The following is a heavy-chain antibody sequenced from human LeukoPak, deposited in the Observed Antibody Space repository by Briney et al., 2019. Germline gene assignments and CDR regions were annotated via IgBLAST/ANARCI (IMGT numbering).Heavy chain of an antibody. CDR3: ARRYCRSTSCYNDAFDI. J-gene: IGHJ3*02. CDR1: GYTFSSYG. Sequence: ASVKVSCKASGYTFSSYGISWVRQAPGQGPEWMGWITTYNGNKKYAQKFQGRVTMTTDTSTSTAYMELRSLRSDDTAVYYCARRYCRSTSCYNDAFDIWGQGTMVTVSS. CDR2: ITTYNGNK. V-gene: IGHV1-18*01. D-gene: IGHD2-2*02.